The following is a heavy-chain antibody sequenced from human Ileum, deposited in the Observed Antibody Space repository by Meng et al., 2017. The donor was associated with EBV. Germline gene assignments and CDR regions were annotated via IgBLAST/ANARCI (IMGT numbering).Heavy chain of an antibody. CDR3: ARGSYYFDS. CDR2: TYYRSKWNT. Sequence: QVHLQPSLPGLLKPSQPLSLTCAISGDSVSSISGAWNWIRQSPSRGLEWLGRTYYRSKWNTDYAVSVSSRITISPDTSKNQFSLQLNSVTPEDTAVYYCARGSYYFDSWGQGTLVTVSS. J-gene: IGHJ4*02. D-gene: IGHD1-26*01. CDR1: GDSVSSISGA. V-gene: IGHV6-1*01.